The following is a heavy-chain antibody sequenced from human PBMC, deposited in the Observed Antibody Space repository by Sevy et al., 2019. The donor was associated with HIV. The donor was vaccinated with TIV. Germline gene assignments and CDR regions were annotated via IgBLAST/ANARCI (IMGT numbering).Heavy chain of an antibody. CDR3: GRSKSSIWHYFDY. CDR2: ISYDGSFT. Sequence: GGSLRLSCAASGFIFSDYTLHWVRQAPGTGLEWVAVISYDGSFTYYTDSVEGRFTISRDNSKNTLFLQMNSLRHEDTAGYYWGRSKSSIWHYFDYWGQGTLVTVSS. J-gene: IGHJ4*02. V-gene: IGHV3-30*04. D-gene: IGHD6-13*01. CDR1: GFIFSDYT.